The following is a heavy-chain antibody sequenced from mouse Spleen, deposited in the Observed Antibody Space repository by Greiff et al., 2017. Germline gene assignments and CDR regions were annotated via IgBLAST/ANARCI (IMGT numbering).Heavy chain of an antibody. Sequence: EVKVVESEGGLVQPGSSMKLSCTASGFTFSDYYMAWVRQVPEKGLEWVANINYDGSSTYYLDSLKSRFIISRDNAKNILYLQMSSLKSEDTATYYCARDYYWSFDYWGQGTTLTVSS. CDR2: INYDGSST. CDR3: ARDYYWSFDY. V-gene: IGHV5-16*01. CDR1: GFTFSDYY. D-gene: IGHD2-14*01. J-gene: IGHJ2*01.